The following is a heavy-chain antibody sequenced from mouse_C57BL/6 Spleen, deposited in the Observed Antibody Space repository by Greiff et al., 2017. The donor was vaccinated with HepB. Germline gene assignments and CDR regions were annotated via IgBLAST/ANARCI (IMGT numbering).Heavy chain of an antibody. CDR1: GYTFTDYY. CDR2: IYPGSGNT. V-gene: IGHV1-76*01. J-gene: IGHJ2*01. D-gene: IGHD1-1*01. CDR3: ARSTVVASYYFDY. Sequence: VQLVESGAELVRPGASVKLSCKASGYTFTDYYINWVKQRPGQGLEWIARIYPGSGNTYYNEKFKGKATLTAEKSSSTAYMQLSSLTSEDSAVYFCARSTVVASYYFDYWGQGTTLTVSS.